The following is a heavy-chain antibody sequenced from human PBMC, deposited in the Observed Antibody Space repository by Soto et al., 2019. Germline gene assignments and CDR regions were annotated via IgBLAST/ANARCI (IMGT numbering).Heavy chain of an antibody. CDR1: GGSISSGGYY. Sequence: SETLSLTCTVSGGSISSGGYYWSWIRQHPGKGLEWIGYIYYSGSTNYNPSLKSRVTISVDTSKNQFSLKLSSVTAADTALYYCAKIQDGAGLDYWGQGTLVTVSS. J-gene: IGHJ4*02. CDR2: IYYSGST. D-gene: IGHD1-26*01. V-gene: IGHV4-61*08. CDR3: AKIQDGAGLDY.